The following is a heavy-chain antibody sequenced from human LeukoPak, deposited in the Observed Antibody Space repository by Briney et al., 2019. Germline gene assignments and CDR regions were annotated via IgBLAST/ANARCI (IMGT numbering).Heavy chain of an antibody. J-gene: IGHJ6*02. D-gene: IGHD3-10*01. V-gene: IGHV3-53*01. CDR3: ARERAYYYGSGSYES. CDR2: IYSGGST. Sequence: GGSLRLSCAASGFTVSSNYMSWVRQAPGKGLEWVSVIYSGGSTYYADSVKGRFTISRDNSKNTLYLQMNSLRAEDTAVYYCARERAYYYGSGSYESWGQGTTVTVSS. CDR1: GFTVSSNY.